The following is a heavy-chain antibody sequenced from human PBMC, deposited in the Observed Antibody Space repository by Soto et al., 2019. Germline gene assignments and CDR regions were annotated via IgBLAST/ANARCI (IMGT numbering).Heavy chain of an antibody. CDR1: GFTFSSYS. Sequence: GGSLRLSCAASGFTFSSYSMNWVRQAPGKGLEWVSSISSSSSYIYYADSVKGRFTISRDNAKNSLYLQMNSLRAEDTAVYYCARDVLKGDYDFWSGPRTRYYYMDVWGKGTTVTVSS. D-gene: IGHD3-3*01. CDR3: ARDVLKGDYDFWSGPRTRYYYMDV. V-gene: IGHV3-21*01. J-gene: IGHJ6*03. CDR2: ISSSSSYI.